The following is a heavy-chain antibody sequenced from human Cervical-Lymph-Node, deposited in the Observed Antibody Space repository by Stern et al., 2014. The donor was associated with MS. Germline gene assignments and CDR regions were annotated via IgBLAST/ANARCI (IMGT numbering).Heavy chain of an antibody. V-gene: IGHV5-51*03. Sequence: EVQLVQSGAEVKKPGESLRISCEVSGYKFTNNWIGWVRQMPGKGLEWMAIIYPGESETRYSHSFHSPFTILDDKSKTTAYLQWSSLKASDTALYYCARRGHGYMGIDYWGQGTPVTVSS. J-gene: IGHJ4*02. CDR1: GYKFTNNW. D-gene: IGHD5-24*01. CDR3: ARRGHGYMGIDY. CDR2: IYPGESET.